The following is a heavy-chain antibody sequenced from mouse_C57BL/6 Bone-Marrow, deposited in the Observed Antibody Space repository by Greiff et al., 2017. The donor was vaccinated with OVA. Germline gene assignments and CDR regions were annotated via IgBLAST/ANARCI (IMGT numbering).Heavy chain of an antibody. CDR3: ARNYDGSSYYAMDY. J-gene: IGHJ4*01. CDR2: IDPSDSYT. CDR1: GYTFTSYW. D-gene: IGHD1-1*01. V-gene: IGHV1-59*01. Sequence: QVQLQQPGAELVRPGTSVKLSCKASGYTFTSYWMHWVKQRPGQGLEWIGVIDPSDSYTNYNQKFKGKATLTVDTSSSTAYMQLSSLTSEDSAVYYCARNYDGSSYYAMDYWGQGTSVTVSS.